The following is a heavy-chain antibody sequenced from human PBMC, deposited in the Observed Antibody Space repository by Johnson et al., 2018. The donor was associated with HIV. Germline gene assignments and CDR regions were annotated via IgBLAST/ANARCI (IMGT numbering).Heavy chain of an antibody. V-gene: IGHV3-30*02. D-gene: IGHD3-10*01. CDR1: GFTFSSYG. CDR2: IRYDGSNK. Sequence: QVQLVESGGVVVQPGGSLRLSCAASGFTFSSYGMHWVRQAPGKGLEWVAFIRYDGSNKYYTDSVKGRFTISRDNAKNSLYLQMNSLRAEDTAVYYCARQSATGGPFDIWGQGTMVTVSS. J-gene: IGHJ3*02. CDR3: ARQSATGGPFDI.